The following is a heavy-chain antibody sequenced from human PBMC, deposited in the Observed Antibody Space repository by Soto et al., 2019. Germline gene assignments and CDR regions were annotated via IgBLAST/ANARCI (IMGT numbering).Heavy chain of an antibody. CDR1: GFKFDDYS. CDR3: AAADYGDYPNWFDP. D-gene: IGHD4-17*01. V-gene: IGHV3-43*01. CDR2: ISWDGSRT. Sequence: GGSLSLSCAASGFKFDDYSMHWVRQTPAKRLEWVSLISWDGSRTNYADSVRGRFTISRDSSKNSLYLQMNSLRTEDTGMYYCAAADYGDYPNWFDPWGQGTLVTVSS. J-gene: IGHJ5*02.